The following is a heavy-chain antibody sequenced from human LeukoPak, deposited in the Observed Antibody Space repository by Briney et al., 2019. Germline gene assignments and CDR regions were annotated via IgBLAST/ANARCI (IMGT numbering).Heavy chain of an antibody. CDR2: IYTSGST. D-gene: IGHD3-10*01. V-gene: IGHV4-61*02. J-gene: IGHJ6*03. CDR3: ARDAYYYGSGSYRYYYYYYMDV. Sequence: TSQTLSLTCTVSGGSISSGSYYWSWIRQPAGKGLEWIGRIYTSGSTNYNPSLKSRVTISVDTSKNQFSLKLSSVTAADTAVYYCARDAYYYGSGSYRYYYYYYMDVWGKGTTVTISS. CDR1: GGSISSGSYY.